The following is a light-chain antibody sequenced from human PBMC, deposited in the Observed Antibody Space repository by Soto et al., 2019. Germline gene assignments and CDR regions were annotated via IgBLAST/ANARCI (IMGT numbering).Light chain of an antibody. CDR3: YQYYTSPHT. CDR1: QTISRDD. CDR2: ATS. J-gene: IGKJ3*01. V-gene: IGKV3-20*01. Sequence: EIVLTQSPGTLSWSPGETATLSCRTSQTISRDDLAWYQQRPGQAPRLLVSATSRRATGIPDRFYGYGSGTDFTLTISSLEPEDFGVYYCYQYYTSPHTFGPGTRVDIK.